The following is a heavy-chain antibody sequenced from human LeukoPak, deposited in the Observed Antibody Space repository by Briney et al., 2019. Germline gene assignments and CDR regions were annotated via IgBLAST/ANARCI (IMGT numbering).Heavy chain of an antibody. V-gene: IGHV4-61*02. J-gene: IGHJ6*03. CDR3: ARDRSSTWDYYMDV. Sequence: PSETLSLTCTVSGGSISSGSYYWSWIRQPARKGLEWIGRIYTSGSTNYNPSLKSRVTISVDTSKNQFSLKLSSVTAADTAVYYCARDRSSTWDYYMDVWGKGTTVTVSS. CDR2: IYTSGST. CDR1: GGSISSGSYY. D-gene: IGHD2-2*01.